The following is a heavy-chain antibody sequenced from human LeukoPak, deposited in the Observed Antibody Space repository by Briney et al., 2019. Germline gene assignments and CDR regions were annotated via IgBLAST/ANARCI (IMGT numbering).Heavy chain of an antibody. V-gene: IGHV3-33*01. CDR3: ARDQHQLLYLGY. CDR2: IWYDGSNK. CDR1: GFTFSSYG. Sequence: GRSPRLSCAASGFTFSSYGMHWVRQAPGKGLEWVAVIWYDGSNKYYADSVKGRFTISRDNSKNTLYLQMNSLRAEDTAVYYCARDQHQLLYLGYWGQGTLVTVSS. D-gene: IGHD2-2*02. J-gene: IGHJ4*02.